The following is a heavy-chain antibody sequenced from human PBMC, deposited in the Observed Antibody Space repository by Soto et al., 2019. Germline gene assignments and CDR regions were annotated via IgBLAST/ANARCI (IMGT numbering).Heavy chain of an antibody. Sequence: SETLSLTCAVYGGSFSGYYWSWIRQPPGKGLEWIGEINHSGSTNYNPSLKSRVTISVDTSKNQFSLKLSSVTAADTAVYHCARPRGDGYNYFDYWGQGTLVTVSS. D-gene: IGHD3-10*01. CDR1: GGSFSGYY. CDR3: ARPRGDGYNYFDY. J-gene: IGHJ4*02. V-gene: IGHV4-34*01. CDR2: INHSGST.